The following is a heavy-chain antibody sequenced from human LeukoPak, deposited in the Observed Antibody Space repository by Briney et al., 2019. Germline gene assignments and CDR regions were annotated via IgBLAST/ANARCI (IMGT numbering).Heavy chain of an antibody. J-gene: IGHJ5*02. Sequence: APVKVSCKASGYTFTSYAMHWVRQAPGQRLEWMGWINAGNGNTKYSQKFQGRVTITRDTSASTAYMELSSLRSEDTAVYYCARDRGDMYSSSWYCFDPWGQGTLVTVSS. V-gene: IGHV1-3*01. CDR3: ARDRGDMYSSSWYCFDP. D-gene: IGHD6-13*01. CDR2: INAGNGNT. CDR1: GYTFTSYA.